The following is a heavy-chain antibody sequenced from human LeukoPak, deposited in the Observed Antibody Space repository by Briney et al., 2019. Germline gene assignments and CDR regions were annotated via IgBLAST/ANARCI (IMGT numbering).Heavy chain of an antibody. CDR3: ARDPIYYDSSGYYYYYGMDV. J-gene: IGHJ6*02. V-gene: IGHV6-1*01. D-gene: IGHD3-22*01. CDR2: TYYRSKWYN. CDR1: GYSVSSNSAA. Sequence: SQTLSLTCAISGYSVSSNSAAWNWIRQSPSRGLEWLGRTYYRSKWYNDYAVSVKSRITINPDTSKNQFSLQLNSVTPEDTAVYYCARDPIYYDSSGYYYYYGMDVWGQGTTVTVSS.